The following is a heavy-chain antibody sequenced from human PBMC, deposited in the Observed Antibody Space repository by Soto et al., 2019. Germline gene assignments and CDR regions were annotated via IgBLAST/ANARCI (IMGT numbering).Heavy chain of an antibody. CDR3: ARGRTTTDYYYMDV. D-gene: IGHD4-17*01. J-gene: IGHJ6*03. V-gene: IGHV1-8*01. Sequence: ASVKVSCKASGYTFTSYDINWVRQATGQGLEWMGWMNPNSGNTGYAQKFQGRVTMTRNTSISTAYMELSSLRSEDTAVYYCARGRTTTDYYYMDVWGKGTTVTVSS. CDR2: MNPNSGNT. CDR1: GYTFTSYD.